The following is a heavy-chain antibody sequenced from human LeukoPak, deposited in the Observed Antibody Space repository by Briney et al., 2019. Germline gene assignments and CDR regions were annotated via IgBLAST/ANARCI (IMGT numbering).Heavy chain of an antibody. J-gene: IGHJ4*02. Sequence: ASVKVSCKASGYTFTSYGISWVRQAPGQGLEWMGWISAYNGNTNYAQKLQGRVTMTTDTSTSTAYMELRSLRSDDTAVYYCARGGGTEGDQQGDYYDSSGWSDYWGQGTLVTVSP. CDR2: ISAYNGNT. V-gene: IGHV1-18*01. CDR3: ARGGGTEGDQQGDYYDSSGWSDY. D-gene: IGHD3-22*01. CDR1: GYTFTSYG.